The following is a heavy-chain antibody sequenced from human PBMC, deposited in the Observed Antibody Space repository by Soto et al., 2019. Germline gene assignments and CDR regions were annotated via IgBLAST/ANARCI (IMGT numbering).Heavy chain of an antibody. CDR3: AKDRRAGGNSAFYFDF. D-gene: IGHD3-16*01. V-gene: IGHV3-23*01. CDR1: GFKFSNYA. CDR2: ISATGGGT. Sequence: LRLSCAASGFKFSNYAMSCVRQAPGKGLEWVSLISATGGGTYYADSVKGRFTISRDNSHNTLYLQVHSLTAEDTAVYYCAKDRRAGGNSAFYFDFWGQGAQVTVSS. J-gene: IGHJ4*02.